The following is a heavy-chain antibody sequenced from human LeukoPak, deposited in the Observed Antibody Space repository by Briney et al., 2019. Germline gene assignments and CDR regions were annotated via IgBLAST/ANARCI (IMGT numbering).Heavy chain of an antibody. D-gene: IGHD2-2*01. Sequence: ASVKVSCKASGYTFTSYDINWVRQATGQGLEWMGWMNPNSGNTGYAQKFQGGVTMTRNTSISTAYMELSSLRSEDTAVYYCARVDCSSTSCYDRTFDYWGQGTLVTVSS. CDR1: GYTFTSYD. J-gene: IGHJ4*02. V-gene: IGHV1-8*01. CDR3: ARVDCSSTSCYDRTFDY. CDR2: MNPNSGNT.